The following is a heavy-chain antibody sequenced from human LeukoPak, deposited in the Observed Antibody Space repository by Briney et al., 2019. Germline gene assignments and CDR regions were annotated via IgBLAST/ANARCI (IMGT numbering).Heavy chain of an antibody. CDR3: VRELKAQWLSFDY. D-gene: IGHD6-19*01. Sequence: PGGSLRLSCAASGFTFSGHWMSWARQAPGKGLEWVANVKQDGSQKLYVDSVKGRFTISRDNGKKSMYLQRNSLRAEDTAVYYCVRELKAQWLSFDYWDQGTLVTVSS. CDR2: VKQDGSQK. V-gene: IGHV3-7*01. CDR1: GFTFSGHW. J-gene: IGHJ4*02.